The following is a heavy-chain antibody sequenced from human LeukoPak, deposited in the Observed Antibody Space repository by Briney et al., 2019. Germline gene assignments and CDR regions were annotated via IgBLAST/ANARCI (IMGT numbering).Heavy chain of an antibody. CDR3: ARLSSSGYYPDY. J-gene: IGHJ4*02. CDR1: GGSFSGYY. D-gene: IGHD3-22*01. CDR2: INHSGST. Sequence: QPSETLSLTCAVYGGSFSGYYWSWIRQPPGKGLEWIGEINHSGSTNYNPSLKSRVTISVDTSKNQFSLKLSSVTAADTAVYYCARLSSSGYYPDYWGQGTLVTVSS. V-gene: IGHV4-34*01.